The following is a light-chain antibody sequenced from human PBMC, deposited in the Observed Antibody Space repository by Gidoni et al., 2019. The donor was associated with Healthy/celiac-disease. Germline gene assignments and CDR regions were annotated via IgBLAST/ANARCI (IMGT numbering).Light chain of an antibody. J-gene: IGLJ3*02. CDR3: QSYDSSLSGWV. CDR1: SSNIGAGYD. V-gene: IGLV1-40*01. CDR2: GNS. Sequence: SVLTQPPSVSRSPGLRFTISCTGSSSNIGAGYDVHWYQQLPGTAPKLLIYGNSNRPSGVPDRFSGSKSGTAASLAITGHQAEEEADYYCQSYDSSLSGWVFGGGTKLTVL.